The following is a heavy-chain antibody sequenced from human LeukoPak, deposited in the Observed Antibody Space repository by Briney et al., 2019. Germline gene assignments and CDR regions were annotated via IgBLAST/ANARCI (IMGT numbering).Heavy chain of an antibody. Sequence: GGSLRLSCTASGFTFSSYEMNWVRQAPGKGLEWVSYISSSGSTIYYADSVKGRFAISRDNAKNSLYLQMNSLRAEDTAVYYCALAPMTTVTSFVYWGQGTLVTVSS. J-gene: IGHJ4*02. CDR2: ISSSGSTI. D-gene: IGHD4-17*01. V-gene: IGHV3-48*03. CDR1: GFTFSSYE. CDR3: ALAPMTTVTSFVY.